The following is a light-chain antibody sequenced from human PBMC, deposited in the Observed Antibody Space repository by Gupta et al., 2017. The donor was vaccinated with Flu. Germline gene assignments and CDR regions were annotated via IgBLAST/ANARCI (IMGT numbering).Light chain of an antibody. CDR3: QQYYSSPYS. CDR2: WAS. Sequence: DIVMTQSPDSLAVSPGERATINCRSSQSVLYNSNNKNYLAWYQQKPGQPPKLLIYWASTRESGVPDRFRGSGSVTDFTLTISSLQAEDVALYYCQQYYSSPYSFGQGTKLEIK. J-gene: IGKJ2*03. CDR1: QSVLYNSNNKNY. V-gene: IGKV4-1*01.